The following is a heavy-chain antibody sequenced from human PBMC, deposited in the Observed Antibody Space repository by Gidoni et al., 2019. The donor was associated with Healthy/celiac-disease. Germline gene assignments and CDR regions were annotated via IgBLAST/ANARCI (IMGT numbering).Heavy chain of an antibody. J-gene: IGHJ4*02. D-gene: IGHD2-2*01. V-gene: IGHV5-10-1*03. CDR2: IDPSDSYT. CDR1: GYSFTSYW. CDR3: ASYCSSTSCSRNFDY. Sequence: EVQLVQSGAEVKKPGESLRISCKGSGYSFTSYWISWVRQMHGKGLEWMGRIDPSDSYTNYSPSFQGHVTISADKSISTAYLQWSSLKASDTAMYYCASYCSSTSCSRNFDYWGQGTLVTVSS.